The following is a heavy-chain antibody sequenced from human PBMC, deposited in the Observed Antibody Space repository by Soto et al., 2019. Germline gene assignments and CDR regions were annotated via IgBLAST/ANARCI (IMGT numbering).Heavy chain of an antibody. CDR1: GGSISSSSYH. CDR3: ARRTNTAGGWFDS. V-gene: IGHV4-39*01. CDR2: IDYSGTT. J-gene: IGHJ5*01. Sequence: PSETLSLTCTVSGGSISSSSYHWGWIRQPPGKGLDWIGSIDYSGTTYYNASLNSRVTISADTSKNQFSLKLSSVTAADTALYYCARRTNTAGGWFDSWGQGALVTVSS. D-gene: IGHD5-18*01.